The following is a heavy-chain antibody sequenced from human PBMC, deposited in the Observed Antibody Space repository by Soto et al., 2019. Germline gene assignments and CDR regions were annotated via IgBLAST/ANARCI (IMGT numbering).Heavy chain of an antibody. D-gene: IGHD2-15*01. Sequence: QVQLVESGGGVVQPGSSLRLSCAASGFTFSSYAMHWVRQAPGKGLEWVAVISYDGSNKYYADSVKGRFTISRDNSKNTLYLQMNSLRAEDTAVYYCASGAEGYCSGGSCSQYFQHWGQGTLVTVSS. CDR3: ASGAEGYCSGGSCSQYFQH. J-gene: IGHJ1*01. V-gene: IGHV3-30-3*01. CDR1: GFTFSSYA. CDR2: ISYDGSNK.